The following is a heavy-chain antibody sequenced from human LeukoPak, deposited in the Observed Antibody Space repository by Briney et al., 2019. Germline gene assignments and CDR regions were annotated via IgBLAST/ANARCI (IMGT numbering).Heavy chain of an antibody. CDR2: INHSGST. Sequence: SETLSLTCAVYGGSFSGYYRSWIRQPPGKGLEWIGEINHSGSTDYNPSLKSRVTISVDTSKNQFSLKLSSVTAADTAVYYCARRRWLQPFFDYWGQGTLVTVSS. D-gene: IGHD5-24*01. CDR1: GGSFSGYY. J-gene: IGHJ4*02. V-gene: IGHV4-34*01. CDR3: ARRRWLQPFFDY.